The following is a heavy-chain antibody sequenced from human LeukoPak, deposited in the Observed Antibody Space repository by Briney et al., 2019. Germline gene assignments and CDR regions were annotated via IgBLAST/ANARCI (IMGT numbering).Heavy chain of an antibody. CDR3: ARDLLGDCSGGSCYSFFDY. V-gene: IGHV1-18*01. Sequence: ASVKVSCKASGYTFSKYSINWVRQAPGQGLEWMGWISGYNGKTNYAQKLQDRVTMTTDTSTSTAYMELRSLRSDDTAVYYCARDLLGDCSGGSCYSFFDYWGQGTLVTVSS. CDR2: ISGYNGKT. CDR1: GYTFSKYS. J-gene: IGHJ4*02. D-gene: IGHD2-15*01.